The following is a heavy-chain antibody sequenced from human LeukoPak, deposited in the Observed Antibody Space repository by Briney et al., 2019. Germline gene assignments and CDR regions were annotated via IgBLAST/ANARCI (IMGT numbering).Heavy chain of an antibody. J-gene: IGHJ4*02. CDR3: ARVLYSWNDVVDY. V-gene: IGHV3-74*01. CDR1: GFSFSSYW. CDR2: ISSDGGTT. D-gene: IGHD1-20*01. Sequence: GGSLRLSCAASGFSFSSYWMHWVRQAPGKGLVWVSRISSDGGTTNYAASVKGRFTNSRDNAKNTLYLQMNSLRAEDTAVYYCARVLYSWNDVVDYWGQGTLVTVSS.